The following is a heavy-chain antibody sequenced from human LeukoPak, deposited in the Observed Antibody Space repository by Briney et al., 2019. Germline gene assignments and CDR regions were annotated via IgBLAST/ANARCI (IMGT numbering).Heavy chain of an antibody. Sequence: GGSLRLSCAASGFAFSDYYMSWIRQAPGKGLEWVLYISSSSSYTNYADSVKGRFTISRDNAKNSLYLQMNSLRAEDTAVYYCARDGMRYSSSWYPNWFDPWGQGTLVTVSS. CDR2: ISSSSSYT. D-gene: IGHD6-13*01. V-gene: IGHV3-11*05. CDR3: ARDGMRYSSSWYPNWFDP. J-gene: IGHJ5*02. CDR1: GFAFSDYY.